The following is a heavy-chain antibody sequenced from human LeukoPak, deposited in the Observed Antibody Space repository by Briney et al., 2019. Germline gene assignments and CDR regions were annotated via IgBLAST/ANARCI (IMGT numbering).Heavy chain of an antibody. Sequence: PGRSLRLSCAASGFTFDDYAMHWVRQAPGKGLEWVSGISWNSGSIGYADSVKGRFTISRDNAKNSLYLQMSSLRAEDMALYYCAKDKGAVAGYYMDVWGKGTTVTVSS. J-gene: IGHJ6*03. CDR1: GFTFDDYA. CDR3: AKDKGAVAGYYMDV. D-gene: IGHD6-19*01. CDR2: ISWNSGSI. V-gene: IGHV3-9*03.